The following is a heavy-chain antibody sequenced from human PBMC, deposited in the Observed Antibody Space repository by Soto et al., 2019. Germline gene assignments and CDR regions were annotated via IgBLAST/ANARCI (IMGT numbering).Heavy chain of an antibody. CDR1: GGSFSDYY. J-gene: IGHJ4*02. D-gene: IGHD3-3*01. CDR3: ARDDSVAESFDY. CDR2: INHSGST. V-gene: IGHV4-34*01. Sequence: SETLSLTCAVYGGSFSDYYWSWIRQPPGKGLEWIGEINHSGSTNYNPSLKSRVTISVDTSKNQFSLKLSSVTAADTAVYYCARDDSVAESFDYWGQGTLVTVSS.